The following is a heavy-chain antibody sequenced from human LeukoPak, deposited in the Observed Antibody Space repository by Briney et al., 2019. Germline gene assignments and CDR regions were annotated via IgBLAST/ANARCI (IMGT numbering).Heavy chain of an antibody. D-gene: IGHD3-16*02. J-gene: IGHJ6*02. V-gene: IGHV4-34*01. Sequence: SETLSLTCAVYGGSFSGYYWSWIRQPRGKGLEWIGEINHSGSTNYNPSLKSRVTISVDTSKNQFSLKLSSVTAADTAVYYCARGRYIYGMDVWGQGTTVTVSS. CDR3: ARGRYIYGMDV. CDR2: INHSGST. CDR1: GGSFSGYY.